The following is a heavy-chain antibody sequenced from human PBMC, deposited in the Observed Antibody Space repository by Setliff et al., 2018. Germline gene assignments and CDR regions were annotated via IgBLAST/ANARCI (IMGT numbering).Heavy chain of an antibody. CDR2: ISYIGNT. J-gene: IGHJ4*02. CDR1: GASVRSGPYY. V-gene: IGHV4-61*01. Sequence: PSETLSLTCTVSGASVRSGPYYWGWIRPPPGKGLEWIGFISYIGNTNYNPSLKRRITISLDTSKNQVSLKLNSVTATDTAVYYCARDLGHGGDSDYWGQGILVTVSS. D-gene: IGHD2-21*02. CDR3: ARDLGHGGDSDY.